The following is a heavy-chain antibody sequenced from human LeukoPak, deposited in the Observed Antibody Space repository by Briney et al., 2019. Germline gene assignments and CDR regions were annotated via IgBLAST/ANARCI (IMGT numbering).Heavy chain of an antibody. Sequence: GGSLRLSCAASGFTFGSYGMHWVRQAPGKGLEWVAVIWYDGSNKYYADSVKGRFTISRDNSKNTLYLQMNSLRAEDTAVYYCARDRGYSTPPFDYWGQGTLVTVSS. CDR2: IWYDGSNK. V-gene: IGHV3-33*01. D-gene: IGHD5-18*01. CDR1: GFTFGSYG. CDR3: ARDRGYSTPPFDY. J-gene: IGHJ4*02.